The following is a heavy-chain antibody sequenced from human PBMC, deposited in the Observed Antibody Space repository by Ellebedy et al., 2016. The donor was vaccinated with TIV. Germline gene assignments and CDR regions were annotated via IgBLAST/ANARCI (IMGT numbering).Heavy chain of an antibody. D-gene: IGHD3-10*01. V-gene: IGHV4-34*01. Sequence: SETLSLTXAVYGGSFSGYYWSWIRQPPGKGLEWIGEINHSGSTNYNPSLKSRVTISVDTSKNQFSLKLSSVTAADTAVYYCTSPIWSRPYYYYYGMDVWGQGTTVTVSS. CDR1: GGSFSGYY. CDR3: TSPIWSRPYYYYYGMDV. CDR2: INHSGST. J-gene: IGHJ6*02.